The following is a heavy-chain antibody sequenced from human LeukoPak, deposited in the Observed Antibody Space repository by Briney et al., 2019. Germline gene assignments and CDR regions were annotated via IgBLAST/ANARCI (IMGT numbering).Heavy chain of an antibody. Sequence: SEALSLTXTVSGGSISSGSYYWSWIRQPARKGLEWIGRIYTSGSTNYNPSLKSRVTISVDTSKNQFSLKLSSVTAADTAVYYCARSYSSSWYDYWGQGTLVTVSS. D-gene: IGHD6-13*01. CDR3: ARSYSSSWYDY. V-gene: IGHV4-61*02. CDR1: GGSISSGSYY. J-gene: IGHJ4*02. CDR2: IYTSGST.